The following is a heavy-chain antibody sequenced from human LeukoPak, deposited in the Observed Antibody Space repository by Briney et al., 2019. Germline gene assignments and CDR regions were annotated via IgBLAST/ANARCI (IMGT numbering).Heavy chain of an antibody. Sequence: ASVKVSCKASGYTFTGYYMHWVRQAPGQGLEWMGWINPNSGGTNYAQKFQGRVTMTRDTSISTAYMELSRLRSDDTAVYYCARSGAGRAWGYYYYMDVWGKGTTVTVSS. CDR2: INPNSGGT. V-gene: IGHV1-2*02. CDR3: ARSGAGRAWGYYYYMDV. CDR1: GYTFTGYY. J-gene: IGHJ6*03. D-gene: IGHD1-26*01.